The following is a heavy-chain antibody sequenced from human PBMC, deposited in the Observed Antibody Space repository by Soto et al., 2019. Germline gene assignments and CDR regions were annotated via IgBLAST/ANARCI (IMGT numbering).Heavy chain of an antibody. CDR2: IFYSGST. CDR1: GGSISSGAYY. D-gene: IGHD4-17*01. Sequence: QVQLQESGPGLVKPSQTLSLTCTVSGGSISSGAYYWSWIRQRPGKGLEWIGYIFYSGSTLYNPSLKRRVTISIDTSKNEFSRMRTSVTAADTAVYYCARGRRVTTFDYWGQGTLVTVSS. CDR3: ARGRRVTTFDY. V-gene: IGHV4-31*03. J-gene: IGHJ4*02.